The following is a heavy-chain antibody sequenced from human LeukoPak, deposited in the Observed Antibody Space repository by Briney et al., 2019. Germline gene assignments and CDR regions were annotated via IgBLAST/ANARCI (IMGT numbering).Heavy chain of an antibody. D-gene: IGHD6-19*01. V-gene: IGHV3-30*18. CDR3: AKEKSLAVAGPYYYYYGMDV. Sequence: PWGSLRLSCAASGFTFSSYGMHWVRQAPGKGLEWVAVISYDGSNKYYADSVKGRFTISRDNSKNTLYLQMNSLRAEDTAVYYCAKEKSLAVAGPYYYYYGMDVWGKGTTVTVSS. CDR1: GFTFSSYG. CDR2: ISYDGSNK. J-gene: IGHJ6*04.